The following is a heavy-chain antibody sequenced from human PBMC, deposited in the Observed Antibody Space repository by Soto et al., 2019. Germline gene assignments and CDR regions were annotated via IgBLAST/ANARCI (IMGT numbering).Heavy chain of an antibody. CDR2: LSGSGGST. V-gene: IGHV3-23*01. Sequence: EVQLFETGGTLVQPGGSLRLSCAASRFNFRDYAMTWVRQAPGKGLEWVSTLSGSGGSTYYADSVKGLFTMSRDNSKKTLFLQMNSLRAEVTAVKYCAKGQMTSVVRVDTLFDYWGQGTPVTVSS. CDR3: AKGQMTSVVRVDTLFDY. D-gene: IGHD4-17*01. J-gene: IGHJ4*02. CDR1: RFNFRDYA.